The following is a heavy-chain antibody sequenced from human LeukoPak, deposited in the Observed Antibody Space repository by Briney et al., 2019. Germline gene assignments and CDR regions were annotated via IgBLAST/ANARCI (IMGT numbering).Heavy chain of an antibody. CDR3: ARDGGSSSSDGVYYYYMDV. V-gene: IGHV1-46*01. CDR1: GYTFTGYY. D-gene: IGHD6-6*01. Sequence: ASVKVSCKASGYTFTGYYMHWVRQAPGQGLEWMGWINPSGGSTSYAQKFQGRVTMTRDMSTSTVYMELSSLRSEDTAVYYCARDGGSSSSDGVYYYYMDVWGKGTTVTVSS. J-gene: IGHJ6*03. CDR2: INPSGGST.